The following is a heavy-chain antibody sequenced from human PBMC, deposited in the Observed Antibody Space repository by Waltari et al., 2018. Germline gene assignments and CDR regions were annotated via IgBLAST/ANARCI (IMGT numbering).Heavy chain of an antibody. J-gene: IGHJ4*02. Sequence: EVQLVESGGGLIQPGGSLRLSCAASGFTVRSNYMSWVRQAPGKGLEWVSVIYGGGSTYYADSVKCRFTISRDQSKNTLYLQMNSLRAEDTAVYYCARPYDSSGYYGYWGQGTLVTVSS. CDR1: GFTVRSNY. V-gene: IGHV3-53*01. CDR2: IYGGGST. CDR3: ARPYDSSGYYGY. D-gene: IGHD3-22*01.